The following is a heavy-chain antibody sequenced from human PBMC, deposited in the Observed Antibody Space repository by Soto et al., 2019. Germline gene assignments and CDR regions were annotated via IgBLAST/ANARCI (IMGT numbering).Heavy chain of an antibody. CDR1: GGSINNTSYY. D-gene: IGHD3-22*01. V-gene: IGHV4-39*01. CDR2: IYYRGNT. CDR3: ARGRWLYYYDNSVSWFDP. Sequence: SETLSLTCTVSGGSINNTSYYWGWIRQPPGKGLEWIGTIYYRGNTYYNPSLKSRVTISVDTSKSQFALKLRSVTAADTAVYYCARGRWLYYYDNSVSWFDPWGQGTLVTLSS. J-gene: IGHJ5*02.